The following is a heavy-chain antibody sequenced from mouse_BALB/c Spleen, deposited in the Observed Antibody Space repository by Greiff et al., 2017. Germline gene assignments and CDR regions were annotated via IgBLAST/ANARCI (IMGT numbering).Heavy chain of an antibody. D-gene: IGHD3-1*01. Sequence: VHLVESGAELARPGASVKMSCKASGYTFTSYTMHWVKQRPGQGLEWIGYINPSSGYTNYNQKFKDKATLTADKSSSTAYMQLSSLTSEDSAVYYCARIGGYFDVWGAGTTVTVSS. CDR2: INPSSGYT. CDR3: ARIGGYFDV. J-gene: IGHJ1*01. V-gene: IGHV1-4*01. CDR1: GYTFTSYT.